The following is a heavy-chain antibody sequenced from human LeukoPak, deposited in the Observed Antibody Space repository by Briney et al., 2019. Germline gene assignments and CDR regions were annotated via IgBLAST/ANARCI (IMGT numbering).Heavy chain of an antibody. CDR2: IGGSGGST. V-gene: IGHV3-23*01. J-gene: IGHJ4*02. CDR1: GFTFSGYA. Sequence: GGSLRLSCAASGFTFSGYAMSWVRQGPGKGLEWVSTIGGSGGSTYYADSVKGRFTISRDNSKNTLYLQMNSLRAEDTAVYYCAKGLRSHFDYWGQGTLVTVSS. CDR3: AKGLRSHFDY.